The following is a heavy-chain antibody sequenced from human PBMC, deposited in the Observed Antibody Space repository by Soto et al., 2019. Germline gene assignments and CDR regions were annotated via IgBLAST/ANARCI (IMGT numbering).Heavy chain of an antibody. CDR3: ARILDHNIDSHDELDG. CDR2: IYYSGST. V-gene: IGHV4-61*01. Sequence: SKPLSLTCSVSHGSVSSATYSWTWMRQPPGKPLEWIGYIYYSGSTNYNPSLKSRVTISLDTSNDRFSLRLSSVTAADTAVYYCARILDHNIDSHDELDGWGPGSSVTVS. J-gene: IGHJ6*02. D-gene: IGHD5-12*01. CDR1: HGSVSSATYS.